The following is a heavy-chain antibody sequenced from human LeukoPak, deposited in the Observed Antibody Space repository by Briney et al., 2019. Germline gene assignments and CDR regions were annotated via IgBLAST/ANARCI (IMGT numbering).Heavy chain of an antibody. V-gene: IGHV1-69*05. CDR1: GGTFSRYG. J-gene: IGHJ5*01. D-gene: IGHD5-18*01. CDR3: ATELRGYSFGYDS. CDR2: IIPIFGTT. Sequence: GASVKVSCKASGGTFSRYGITWVRQAPGQGLEWMGRIIPIFGTTNYAQKFQGRVTITTDEPTSTAYMEVSGLTSQDTAVYYCATELRGYSFGYDSWGQGTLVTVSS.